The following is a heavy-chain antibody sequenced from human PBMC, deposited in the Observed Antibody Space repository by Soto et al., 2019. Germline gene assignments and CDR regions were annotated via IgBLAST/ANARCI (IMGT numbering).Heavy chain of an antibody. D-gene: IGHD6-13*01. CDR3: ARDFDGSKCLDI. CDR1: GGSISGAGYY. CDR2: IYFSGCT. V-gene: IGHV4-31*03. J-gene: IGHJ3*02. Sequence: QVQLQESGPGLVKPSQTLSLTCTVSGGSISGAGYYWNWIRQHPGKGLEWIGYIYFSGCTYYNPSLRGRISMSVDTSDNQFSLKLSSVTVADTDVYYYARDFDGSKCLDIWGQGTMVTVSS.